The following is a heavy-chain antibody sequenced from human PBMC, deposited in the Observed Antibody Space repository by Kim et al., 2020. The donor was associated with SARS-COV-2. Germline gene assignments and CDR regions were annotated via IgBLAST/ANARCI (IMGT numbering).Heavy chain of an antibody. CDR2: IIPIFGTA. D-gene: IGHD3-22*01. CDR1: GGTFSSYA. CDR3: ARESSYSSGYHLFFSRNWYFDL. J-gene: IGHJ2*01. V-gene: IGHV1-69*13. Sequence: SVKVSCKASGGTFSSYAISWVRQAPGQGLEWMGGIIPIFGTANYAQKFQGRVTITADESTSTAYMEPSSLRSEDTAVYYCARESSYSSGYHLFFSRNWYFDLWGRGTLVTVSS.